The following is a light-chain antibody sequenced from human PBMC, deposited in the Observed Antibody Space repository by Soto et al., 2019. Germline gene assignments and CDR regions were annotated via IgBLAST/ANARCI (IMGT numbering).Light chain of an antibody. Sequence: QSVLTQPHSVSEAPRQRVTISCSGSSSNIGNNAVNWYQQLPGKAPKLLIYYDDLLPSGVSDRFSGSKSGTSASLAISGLQSEDEADYYCAAWDDSLNGGVFGGGTKVTVL. V-gene: IGLV1-36*01. J-gene: IGLJ3*02. CDR3: AAWDDSLNGGV. CDR2: YDD. CDR1: SSNIGNNA.